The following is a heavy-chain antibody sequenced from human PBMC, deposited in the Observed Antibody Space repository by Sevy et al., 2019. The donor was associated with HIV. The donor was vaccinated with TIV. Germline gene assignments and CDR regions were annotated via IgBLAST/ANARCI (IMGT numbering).Heavy chain of an antibody. Sequence: ASVKVSCKASGGTFSSYAISWVRQAPGQGLEWMGGIIPIFGTANYAQKFQGRVTITVDESTSTAYMELSSLRSEDTAVYYCARGHKYGNYYYYYGMDVWGQGTTVTVSS. D-gene: IGHD3-10*01. CDR1: GGTFSSYA. J-gene: IGHJ6*02. CDR2: IIPIFGTA. V-gene: IGHV1-69*13. CDR3: ARGHKYGNYYYYYGMDV.